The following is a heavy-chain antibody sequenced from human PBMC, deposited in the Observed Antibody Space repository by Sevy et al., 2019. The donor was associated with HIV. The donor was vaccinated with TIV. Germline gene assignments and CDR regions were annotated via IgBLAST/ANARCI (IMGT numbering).Heavy chain of an antibody. CDR1: GGTFSSYA. CDR3: ARGTMIAVVNIPDAFYI. V-gene: IGHV1-69*01. J-gene: IGHJ3*02. D-gene: IGHD3-22*01. Sequence: ASVKVSCKASGGTFSSYAISWVRQAPGQGLEWMGGIIPIFGTANYAQKFQGRVTITADESTSTAYMELSSLRSEDTAVYYCARGTMIAVVNIPDAFYIWGQGTMVTVSS. CDR2: IIPIFGTA.